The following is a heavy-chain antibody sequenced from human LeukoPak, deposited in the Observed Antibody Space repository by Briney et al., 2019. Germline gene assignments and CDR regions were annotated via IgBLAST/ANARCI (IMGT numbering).Heavy chain of an antibody. J-gene: IGHJ4*02. CDR2: ISWNSGSI. V-gene: IGHV3-9*01. CDR3: ARGSSITGRGAFDY. Sequence: PGGSLRLSCAASGFTFDDYAMHWVRQAPGKGLEWVTGISWNSGSIGYADSVKGRFTISRDNAKNSLYLQMNSLRAEDTALYNCARGSSITGRGAFDYWGQGALVTVSS. CDR1: GFTFDDYA. D-gene: IGHD6-6*01.